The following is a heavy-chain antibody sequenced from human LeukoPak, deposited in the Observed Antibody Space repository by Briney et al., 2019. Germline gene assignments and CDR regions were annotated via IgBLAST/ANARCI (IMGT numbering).Heavy chain of an antibody. CDR3: ARGGSYGLVGLDY. CDR1: GFAFSSYW. Sequence: GESLRLSCAVSGFAFSSYWMTWVRQAPGKGLEWVAHIKQDGSEEYYVDSVKGRFTISRDNAKSSLYLQMNSLRAEDTAVYHCARGGSYGLVGLDYWGQGTLVTVSS. D-gene: IGHD4-17*01. V-gene: IGHV3-7*01. J-gene: IGHJ4*02. CDR2: IKQDGSEE.